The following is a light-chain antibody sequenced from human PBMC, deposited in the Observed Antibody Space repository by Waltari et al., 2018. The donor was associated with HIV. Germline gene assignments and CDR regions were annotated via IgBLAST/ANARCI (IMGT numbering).Light chain of an antibody. J-gene: IGLJ2*01. V-gene: IGLV2-14*01. CDR3: TSYTSTNTVL. Sequence: QSALTQPASVSGSPGQSVTLSCTGTSSDVGGYNYVSWYQQYPGKAPKLIIYEVTNRPSGVSNRFSGSKSGNTASLSISGLQAEDESYYYCTSYTSTNTVLFGGGTKLTVL. CDR1: SSDVGGYNY. CDR2: EVT.